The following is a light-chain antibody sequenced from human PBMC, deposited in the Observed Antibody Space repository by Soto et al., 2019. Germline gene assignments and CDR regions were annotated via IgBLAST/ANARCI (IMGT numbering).Light chain of an antibody. J-gene: IGKJ1*01. CDR1: QSINSNY. V-gene: IGKV3-20*01. Sequence: EIVLTQSPGTLSLSPGERATLSCRASQSINSNYLAWYQLKPGQAPRLLIYGASIRATAIPDRFSGSVSGTDFTRTISRLDPEDFAVYFCQQYGTSPRTFGQGTKVEIK. CDR3: QQYGTSPRT. CDR2: GAS.